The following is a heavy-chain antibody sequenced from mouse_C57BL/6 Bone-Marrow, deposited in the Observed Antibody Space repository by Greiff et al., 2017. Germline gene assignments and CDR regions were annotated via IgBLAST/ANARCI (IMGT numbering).Heavy chain of an antibody. D-gene: IGHD2-12*01. CDR3: AKNYYSPIWYFDV. CDR2: IWRGGST. Sequence: VQLQQSGPGLVQPSQSLSITCTVSGFSLTSYGVHWVRQSPGKGLEWLGVIWRGGSTDYNAAFMSRLSITKDNSKSQVFFKMNSLQADDTAIYYCAKNYYSPIWYFDVWGTGTTVTVSS. V-gene: IGHV2-5*01. CDR1: GFSLTSYG. J-gene: IGHJ1*03.